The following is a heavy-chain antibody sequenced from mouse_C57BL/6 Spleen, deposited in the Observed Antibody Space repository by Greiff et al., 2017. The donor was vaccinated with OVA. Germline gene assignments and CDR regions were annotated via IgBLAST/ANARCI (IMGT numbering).Heavy chain of an antibody. J-gene: IGHJ4*01. CDR2: ISNGGGST. V-gene: IGHV5-12*01. CDR3: ARHYYGSSYGGYYAMDY. D-gene: IGHD1-1*01. Sequence: EVQRVESGGGLVQPGGSLKLSCAASGFTFSDYYMYWVRQTPEKRLEWVAYISNGGGSTYYPDTVKGRFTISRDNAKNTLYLQMSRLKSEDTAMYYCARHYYGSSYGGYYAMDYWGQGTSVTVSS. CDR1: GFTFSDYY.